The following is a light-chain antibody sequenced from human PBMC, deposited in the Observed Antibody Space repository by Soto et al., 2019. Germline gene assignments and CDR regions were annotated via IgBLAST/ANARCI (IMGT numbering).Light chain of an antibody. CDR3: QQYGSSPYT. V-gene: IGKV3-20*01. J-gene: IGKJ2*01. CDR2: GAS. CDR1: QSVSRRF. Sequence: DIVLTQSPGTLSLSPGERATLSYRASQSVSRRFLAWYQQKPGQAPRLLMYGASSRATGIPDRFSGTGSGTDFTLTISRLEPEDFAVYYCQQYGSSPYTFGLGTKVEIK.